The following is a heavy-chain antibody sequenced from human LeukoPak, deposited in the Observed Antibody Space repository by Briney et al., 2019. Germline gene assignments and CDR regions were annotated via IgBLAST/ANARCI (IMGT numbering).Heavy chain of an antibody. CDR2: ISGSGTTI. D-gene: IGHD2-15*01. V-gene: IGHV3-11*01. J-gene: IGHJ4*02. CDR3: ASRYCSGGSCYFDY. Sequence: GGSLRLSCAASGFTFTDYAMNWVRQAPGKGLEWVSYISGSGTTIYYADSVKGRFTISRDNTKNSLNLQMNSLRAEDSAVYYCASRYCSGGSCYFDYWGQGTLVTVSS. CDR1: GFTFTDYA.